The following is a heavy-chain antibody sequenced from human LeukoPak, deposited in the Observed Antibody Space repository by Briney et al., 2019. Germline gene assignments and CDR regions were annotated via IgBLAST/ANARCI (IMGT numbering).Heavy chain of an antibody. CDR3: ARLGDYDFWSGYSSARTFDY. Sequence: SETLSLTCAVYGGSFSGYYWSRIRQPPGKGLEWIGEINHSGSTNYNPSLKSRVTISVDTSKNQFSLKLSSVTAADTAVYYCARLGDYDFWSGYSSARTFDYWGQGTLVTVSS. D-gene: IGHD3-3*01. CDR1: GGSFSGYY. CDR2: INHSGST. V-gene: IGHV4-34*01. J-gene: IGHJ4*02.